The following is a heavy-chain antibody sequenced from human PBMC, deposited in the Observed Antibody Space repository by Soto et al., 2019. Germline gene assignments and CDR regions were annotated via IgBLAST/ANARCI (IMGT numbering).Heavy chain of an antibody. J-gene: IGHJ5*02. CDR1: GASISGFY. CDR3: VRDGTKTLRDWFDP. CDR2: IYATGTT. Sequence: SAPLSLTRTVSGASISGFYRSWIRKSAGRGLEWIGRIYATGTTDYNPYLKSRVMMSVDTSKKQFSLKLRSVTAADTAVYYCVRDGTKTLRDWFDPWGQG. D-gene: IGHD1-1*01. V-gene: IGHV4-4*07.